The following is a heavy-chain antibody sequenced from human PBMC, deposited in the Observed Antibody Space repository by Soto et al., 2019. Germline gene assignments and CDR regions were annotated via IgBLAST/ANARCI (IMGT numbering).Heavy chain of an antibody. J-gene: IGHJ4*02. CDR1: GGSISSYY. CDR3: ARFAATRGRYFFDY. V-gene: IGHV4-59*08. CDR2: IYYSGST. D-gene: IGHD2-15*01. Sequence: QVQLQESGPGLLKPSETLSLTCTVSGGSISSYYWSWIRQPPGKGLEWIGYIYYSGSTNSNRSLTQRVTISVASSKNQFSLKLSSATAAVTAVYYCARFAATRGRYFFDYWGQGTLVTVSS.